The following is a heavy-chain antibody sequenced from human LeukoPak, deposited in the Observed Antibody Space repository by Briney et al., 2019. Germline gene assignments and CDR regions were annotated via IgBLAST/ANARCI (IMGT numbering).Heavy chain of an antibody. CDR3: TTVLSSNRYNLCDG. J-gene: IGHJ4*02. Sequence: PGGSLRLSCAASDFSFSNYGMHWARQAPGKGLEWVAVILYDGNNKHYAESVKGRFPISRDNAKNTLYLQMNSLGAEDTAVYYCTTVLSSNRYNLCDGWGQGTLVTVSS. V-gene: IGHV3-30*03. CDR1: DFSFSNYG. CDR2: ILYDGNNK. D-gene: IGHD6-13*01.